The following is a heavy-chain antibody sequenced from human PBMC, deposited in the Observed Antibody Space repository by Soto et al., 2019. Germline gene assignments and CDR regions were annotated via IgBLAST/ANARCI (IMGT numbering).Heavy chain of an antibody. V-gene: IGHV3-23*01. Sequence: EVQLLESGGGLVQPGGSLRLSCAASGFTFSSYAMNWVRQAPGKGLEWVSAITGSGSTTYYADSVKGRFTISRDNSKNTLYLQLDSLRVEDTAAYYCAKAMLLGVIYDFEYWGQGTLVTVPS. CDR3: AKAMLLGVIYDFEY. CDR1: GFTFSSYA. D-gene: IGHD3-10*01. J-gene: IGHJ4*02. CDR2: ITGSGSTT.